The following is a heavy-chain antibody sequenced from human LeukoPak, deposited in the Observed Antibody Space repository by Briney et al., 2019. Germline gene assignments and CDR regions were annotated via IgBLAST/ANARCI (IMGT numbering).Heavy chain of an antibody. Sequence: GVCLRLSCAASGFIFSEYWMNWVRQAPGKGLEWVTNIKQDGSEKYYVDSVKGRFAISRDNAKNSLYLQMNSLRAEDTAVYYCARGGGNFDYWGQGTLVTVSS. CDR1: GFIFSEYW. J-gene: IGHJ4*02. V-gene: IGHV3-7*04. CDR2: IKQDGSEK. D-gene: IGHD3-16*01. CDR3: ARGGGNFDY.